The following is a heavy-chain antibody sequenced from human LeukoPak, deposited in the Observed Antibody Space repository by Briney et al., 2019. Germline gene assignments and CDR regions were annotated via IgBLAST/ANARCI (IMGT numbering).Heavy chain of an antibody. CDR3: ARVGGRYCSGGSCLWMFDP. CDR1: GFTFSSYE. J-gene: IGHJ5*02. CDR2: IKQDGSEK. Sequence: PGGSLRLSCAASGFTFSSYEMNWVRQAPGKGLEWVANIKQDGSEKYYVDSVKGRFTISRDNAKNSLYLQMNSLRAEDTAVYYCARVGGRYCSGGSCLWMFDPWGQGTLVTVSS. V-gene: IGHV3-7*01. D-gene: IGHD2-15*01.